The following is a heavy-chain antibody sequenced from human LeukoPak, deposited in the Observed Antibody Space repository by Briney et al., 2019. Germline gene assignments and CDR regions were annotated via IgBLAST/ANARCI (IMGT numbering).Heavy chain of an antibody. CDR1: GGSISSGGYY. V-gene: IGHV4-31*03. J-gene: IGHJ4*02. CDR2: IYYSGST. CDR3: ARDSGSGPRGHDY. D-gene: IGHD3-10*01. Sequence: SESLSLTCTVSGGSISSGGYYWIWIRHLKGKNLKWIGYIYYSGSTYYNPSLKSRVTISIDTSKNQFSLKLSSVTAADTAVYYCARDSGSGPRGHDYWGQGTLVTVSS.